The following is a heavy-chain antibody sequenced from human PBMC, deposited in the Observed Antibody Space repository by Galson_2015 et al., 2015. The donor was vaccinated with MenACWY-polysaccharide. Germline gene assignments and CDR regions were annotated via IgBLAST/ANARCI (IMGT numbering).Heavy chain of an antibody. D-gene: IGHD3-3*01. CDR1: GFTFSSYS. J-gene: IGHJ6*02. V-gene: IGHV3-21*01. Sequence: SLRLSCAASGFTFSSYSMNWVRQAPGKGLEWVSSISSSSSYIYCADSVKGRFTISRDNAKNSLYLQMNSLRAEDTAVYYCARIYDFWSGYYLFYYGMDVWGQGTRVTVSS. CDR2: ISSSSSYI. CDR3: ARIYDFWSGYYLFYYGMDV.